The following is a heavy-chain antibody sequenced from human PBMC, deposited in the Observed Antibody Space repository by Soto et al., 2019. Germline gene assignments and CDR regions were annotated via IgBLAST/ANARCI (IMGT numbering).Heavy chain of an antibody. D-gene: IGHD6-19*01. J-gene: IGHJ4*02. CDR3: TTFSSGWQKFDY. CDR2: IKSKTDGGTT. Sequence: EVQLVESGGGLVKPGGSLRLSCAASGFTFSNAWMSWVRQAPGKGLEWVGRIKSKTDGGTTDYAAPVKGRFTISRDDSKNTLYLQMNSLKTEDTAVYYCTTFSSGWQKFDYWGQGTLVTVSS. V-gene: IGHV3-15*01. CDR1: GFTFSNAW.